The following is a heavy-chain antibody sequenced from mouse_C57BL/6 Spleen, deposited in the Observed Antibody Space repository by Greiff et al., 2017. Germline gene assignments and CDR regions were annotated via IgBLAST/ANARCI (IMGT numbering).Heavy chain of an antibody. D-gene: IGHD1-1*01. CDR1: GFTFSSYT. J-gene: IGHJ1*03. CDR2: ISGGGGNT. Sequence: EVKLVESGGGLVKPGGSLKLSCAASGFTFSSYTMSWVRQTPEKRLAWVATISGGGGNTYYPDSVKGRFTIARDNAKNTLYLQMSSLRSEDTALYYCARPTTPRYFDVWGTGTTVTVSS. V-gene: IGHV5-9*01. CDR3: ARPTTPRYFDV.